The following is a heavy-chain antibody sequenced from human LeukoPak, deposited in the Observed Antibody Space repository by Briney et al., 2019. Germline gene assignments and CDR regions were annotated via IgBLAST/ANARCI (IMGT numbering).Heavy chain of an antibody. V-gene: IGHV4/OR15-8*01. J-gene: IGHJ6*02. CDR1: GGSIDSTNW. Sequence: SETLSLTCDVSGGSIDSTNWWNWVRQPPGKGLEWIGEIHHDGRINYNPSLKSRVTLSVDKSKNQFSLKVSSVTAADTAVYYCARGRSNYYGMDVWGQGTTVTVSS. D-gene: IGHD1-26*01. CDR3: ARGRSNYYGMDV. CDR2: IHHDGRI.